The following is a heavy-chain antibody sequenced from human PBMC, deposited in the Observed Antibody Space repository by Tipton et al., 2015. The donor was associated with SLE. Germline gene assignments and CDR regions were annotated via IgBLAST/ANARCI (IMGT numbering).Heavy chain of an antibody. CDR3: ARGRVAAVYYYYYYYRDV. D-gene: IGHD6-13*01. CDR2: INHSGST. J-gene: IGHJ6*03. V-gene: IGHV4-34*01. CDR1: GGSFSGYY. Sequence: TLSLTCAVYGGSFSGYYWSWIRQPPGKGLEWIGEINHSGSTNYNPSLKSRVTISVDTSKNQFSLKLSSVTAADTAVYYCARGRVAAVYYYYYYYRDVWGKGTTVTVSS.